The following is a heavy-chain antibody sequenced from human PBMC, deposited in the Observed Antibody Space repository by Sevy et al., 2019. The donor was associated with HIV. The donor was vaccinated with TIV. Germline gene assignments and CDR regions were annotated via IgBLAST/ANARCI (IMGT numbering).Heavy chain of an antibody. CDR3: ARGGRHRDVYNRKDAFDI. V-gene: IGHV3-48*03. D-gene: IGHD1-1*01. Sequence: GESLKISCAASGFSFSSYEMNWVRQAPGKGLEWVSYISSSGSSTYYADSVKGRFTISRDNAKNSLYLQMNSLRAEDTAVYYCARGGRHRDVYNRKDAFDIWGQWTMVTVSS. J-gene: IGHJ3*02. CDR1: GFSFSSYE. CDR2: ISSSGSST.